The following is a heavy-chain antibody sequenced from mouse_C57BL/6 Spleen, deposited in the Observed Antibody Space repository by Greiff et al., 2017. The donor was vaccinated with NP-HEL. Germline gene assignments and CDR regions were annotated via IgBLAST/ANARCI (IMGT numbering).Heavy chain of an antibody. CDR1: GFTFNTYA. CDR3: VRDRGYFPGYFDV. J-gene: IGHJ1*03. CDR2: IRSKRSNYAT. Sequence: EVKLMESGGGLVQPKGSLKLSCAASGFTFNTYAMHWVRQAPGKGLEWVARIRSKRSNYATYYADSVKDRFTISRDDSQSMLYLQMNNLKTEDTAMYYCVRDRGYFPGYFDVWGTGTTVTVSS. V-gene: IGHV10-3*01.